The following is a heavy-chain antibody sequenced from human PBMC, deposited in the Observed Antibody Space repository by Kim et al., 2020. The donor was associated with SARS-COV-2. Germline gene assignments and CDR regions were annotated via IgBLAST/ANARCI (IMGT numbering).Heavy chain of an antibody. CDR2: GNP. V-gene: IGHV7-4-1*02. Sequence: GNPTYAQGFTGRFVLSLDTSVSTAYLQISSLRAEDTAVHYCARGPGGMDVWGQGTTVTVSS. J-gene: IGHJ6*02. CDR3: ARGPGGMDV.